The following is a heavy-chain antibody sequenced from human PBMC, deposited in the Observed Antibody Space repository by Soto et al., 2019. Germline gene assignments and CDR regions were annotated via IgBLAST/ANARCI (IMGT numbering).Heavy chain of an antibody. D-gene: IGHD2-21*02. CDR2: INPKSGAT. J-gene: IGHJ6*02. CDR3: VYYCAKSNYGGDDYFQYGLDV. Sequence: QVQLVQSGAEVKKPGASLKVSCKASGYRFTGYGLHWVRQAPGQGLQWMGWINPKSGATDYAQKFQGRVTMTREMSTNKAYVELSGLRSDDTADGTAVYYCAKSNYGGDDYFQYGLDVWGQGTTVTVSS. V-gene: IGHV1-2*02. CDR1: GYRFTGYG.